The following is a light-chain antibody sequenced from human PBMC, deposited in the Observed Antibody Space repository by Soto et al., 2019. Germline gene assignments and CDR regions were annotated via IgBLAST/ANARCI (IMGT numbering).Light chain of an antibody. CDR3: SSYTSSNTWA. CDR2: EVS. V-gene: IGLV2-14*01. J-gene: IGLJ3*02. Sequence: QSVLTQPASVSGSPGQSITISCTGTSSDVGGYNYVSWYQQHPGKAPKLMIYEVSNRPSGVSNRFSGSKSGNTASLTISGLQAEDEADYYCSSYTSSNTWAFGGGTQLTVL. CDR1: SSDVGGYNY.